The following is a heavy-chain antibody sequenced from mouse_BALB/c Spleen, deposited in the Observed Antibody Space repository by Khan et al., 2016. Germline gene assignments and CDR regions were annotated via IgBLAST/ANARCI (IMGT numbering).Heavy chain of an antibody. CDR1: GYTFTDYS. Sequence: QIQLVQSGPELKKPGETVKISCKASGYTFTDYSMHWVKQAPGKGLTWMGWINTETGEPTYADDFKGRFAFSLETSASTASLQINNLKNEDTATYFCAVITTVVEDYWGQGTTLTVSS. J-gene: IGHJ2*01. CDR3: AVITTVVEDY. CDR2: INTETGEP. V-gene: IGHV9-2-1*01. D-gene: IGHD1-1*01.